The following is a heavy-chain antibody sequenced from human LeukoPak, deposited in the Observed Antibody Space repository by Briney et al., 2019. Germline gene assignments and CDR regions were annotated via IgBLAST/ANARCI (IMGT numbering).Heavy chain of an antibody. CDR3: ARFPGGAEYRHYYYMDV. D-gene: IGHD1-14*01. CDR2: IFYTGST. V-gene: IGHV4-59*01. CDR1: SDSIRGYY. J-gene: IGHJ6*03. Sequence: PSETLSLTCTVSSDSIRGYYWTWIRQSPGKGLEWIGFIFYTGSTNYNPSLKSRATISVDTSKNQFSLKLNSVTAADTAVYYCARFPGGAEYRHYYYMDVWGKGTTVTVSS.